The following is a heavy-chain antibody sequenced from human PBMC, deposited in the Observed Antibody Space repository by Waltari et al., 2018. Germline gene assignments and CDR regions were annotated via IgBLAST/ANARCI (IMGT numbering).Heavy chain of an antibody. D-gene: IGHD3-16*01. V-gene: IGHV4-4*07. CDR1: GGPISGYY. CDR3: ARGGEYFDP. J-gene: IGHJ5*02. CDR2: IYVTGNT. Sequence: QVQLQESGPRLVKPSETLSLTCVVSGGPISGYYWNWIRQSAGKGLEWIGSIYVTGNTAYNPSRKSRVTVSAETSTNHVSLNMISVTAADTAMYFCARGGEYFDPWGQGTLVIVSS.